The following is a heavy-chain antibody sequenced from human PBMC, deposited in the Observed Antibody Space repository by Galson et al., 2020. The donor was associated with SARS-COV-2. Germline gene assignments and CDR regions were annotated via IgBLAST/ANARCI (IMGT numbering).Heavy chain of an antibody. CDR1: GFTFENYY. J-gene: IGHJ3*01. Sequence: AGGSLRLSCVASGFTFENYYMNWIRQAPGKGLEWVGFVYKSGAPTNYADSVRGRFSISRDNARGIVYLQMNNLRADDTAVYYCARDGGNAVGDSFDVWGQGTLVTVSS. D-gene: IGHD1-1*01. V-gene: IGHV3-11*05. CDR3: ARDGGNAVGDSFDV. CDR2: VYKSGAPT.